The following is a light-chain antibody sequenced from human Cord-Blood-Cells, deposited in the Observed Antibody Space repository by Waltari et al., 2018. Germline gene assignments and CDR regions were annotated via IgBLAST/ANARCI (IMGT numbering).Light chain of an antibody. CDR1: QDISNY. CDR2: DAS. CDR3: QQYDNLLT. Sequence: DIQLTQSPSSLSASVGDRVTITCQASQDISNYLNWYQQKPGKAPKLLIYDASNLETGVPSRFSGRGSGTDFTVTISNLQPEDIATDDCQQYDNLLTFGGGTKVEIK. J-gene: IGKJ4*01. V-gene: IGKV1-33*01.